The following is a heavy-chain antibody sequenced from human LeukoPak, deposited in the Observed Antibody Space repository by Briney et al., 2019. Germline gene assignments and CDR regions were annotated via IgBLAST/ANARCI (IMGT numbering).Heavy chain of an antibody. CDR2: IWYDGSNK. J-gene: IGHJ3*02. CDR1: GFTFSSYG. CDR3: ARDGPYYYDSSGRADAFDI. Sequence: GGSLRLSCAASGFTFSSYGMRWVRQAPGKGLEWVAVIWYDGSNKYYADSVKGRFTISRDNSKNTLYLQMNSLRAEDTAVYYCARDGPYYYDSSGRADAFDIWGQGTMVTVSS. V-gene: IGHV3-33*01. D-gene: IGHD3-22*01.